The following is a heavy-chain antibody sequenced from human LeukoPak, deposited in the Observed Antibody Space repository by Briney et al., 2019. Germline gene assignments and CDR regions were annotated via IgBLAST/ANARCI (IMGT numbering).Heavy chain of an antibody. CDR1: GFTFSSYA. Sequence: GGSLRLSCAASGFTFSSYAMHWVRQAPGKGLEWVAVISYDGSNKYYADSVKGRFTISRDNSKNTLYLQMNSLRAEDTAVYYCARPGAAAGTWFDPWGQGTLVTVSS. V-gene: IGHV3-30*04. D-gene: IGHD6-13*01. J-gene: IGHJ5*02. CDR3: ARPGAAAGTWFDP. CDR2: ISYDGSNK.